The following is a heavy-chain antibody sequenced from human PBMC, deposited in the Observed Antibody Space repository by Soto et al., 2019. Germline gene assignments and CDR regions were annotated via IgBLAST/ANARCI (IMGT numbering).Heavy chain of an antibody. Sequence: SGPTLVNPTQTLTLTCTFSGFSLSTSGMRVSWIRQPPGKALEWLARIDWDDGKFYSTSLKTRLTISKDTSKNQVVLTMTNMDPVDTGTYYCARDYYGSGSPRGMDVWGQGTTVTVSS. CDR3: ARDYYGSGSPRGMDV. D-gene: IGHD3-10*01. CDR2: IDWDDGK. V-gene: IGHV2-70*04. CDR1: GFSLSTSGMR. J-gene: IGHJ6*02.